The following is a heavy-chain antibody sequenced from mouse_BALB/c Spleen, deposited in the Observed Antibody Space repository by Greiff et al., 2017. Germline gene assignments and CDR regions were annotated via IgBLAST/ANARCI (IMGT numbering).Heavy chain of an antibody. V-gene: IGHV1S126*01. CDR1: GYSFTSYW. CDR3: ARLYYGSRRGYYFDY. D-gene: IGHD1-1*01. Sequence: QVQLQQSGAELMKPGASVKISCKASGYSFTSYWMNWVKPRPGQGLEWIGMIHPSDSETRLNQKFKDKATLTVEKSSSTAYMQLSSPTSEDSAVYYCARLYYGSRRGYYFDYWGQGTTLTVSS. CDR2: IHPSDSET. J-gene: IGHJ2*01.